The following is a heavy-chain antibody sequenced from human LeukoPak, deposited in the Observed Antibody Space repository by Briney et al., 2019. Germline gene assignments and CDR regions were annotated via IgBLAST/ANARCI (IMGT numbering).Heavy chain of an antibody. CDR1: DYSISNGYY. V-gene: IGHV4-38-2*02. D-gene: IGHD6-19*01. J-gene: IGHJ5*02. Sequence: PSETLSLTCTVSDYSISNGYYWDWIRQPLGRGLEWIGNIYRSGSTSYNPSLKSRVTISVDTSKNQFSLKVNSVTAADTAVYYCARRHSSGWFYDWGQGTLVTVSS. CDR3: ARRHSSGWFYD. CDR2: IYRSGST.